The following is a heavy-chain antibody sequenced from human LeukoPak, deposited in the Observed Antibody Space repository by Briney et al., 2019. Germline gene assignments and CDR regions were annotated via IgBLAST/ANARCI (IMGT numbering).Heavy chain of an antibody. V-gene: IGHV3-23*01. D-gene: IGHD3-10*01. Sequence: GGSLRLSCAASGFTFSSYAMSWVRQAPGKGLEWVSAISGSGGSTYYADSVKGRFTISRDNSKNTLYLQMNSLRAEDTAVYYCARGRYIDSARGKNIDSGSYNVFDHWGQGTLVTVSS. CDR3: ARGRYIDSARGKNIDSGSYNVFDH. CDR2: ISGSGGST. CDR1: GFTFSSYA. J-gene: IGHJ4*02.